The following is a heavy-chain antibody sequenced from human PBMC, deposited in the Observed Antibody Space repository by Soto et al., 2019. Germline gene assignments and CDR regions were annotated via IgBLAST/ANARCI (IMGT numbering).Heavy chain of an antibody. CDR2: INSDGSST. V-gene: IGHV3-74*01. CDR3: ARDMAPRGYSGELGY. D-gene: IGHD5-12*01. CDR1: GFTFSSYW. Sequence: EVQLMESGGGLVQPGGSLRLSCAASGFTFSSYWMHWVRQAPGKGLVWVSRINSDGSSTTYADSVKGRFTISRDNAKNTLYLQMNRLRAEDTAVYYCARDMAPRGYSGELGYWGQGTLVTVSS. J-gene: IGHJ4*02.